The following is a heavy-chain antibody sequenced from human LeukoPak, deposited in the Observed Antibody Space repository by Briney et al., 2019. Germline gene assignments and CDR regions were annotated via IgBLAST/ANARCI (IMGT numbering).Heavy chain of an antibody. J-gene: IGHJ4*02. CDR3: AREGVHCSGGSCLKAY. V-gene: IGHV3-7*03. CDR2: IKKDGSEK. Sequence: GGALRLSCAASGFTFSTYWMSWVGQAPGKGLEWVANIKKDGSEKYYMDSVKGRFTISRDNAENSLYLQMNSLRAEDTAVYYCAREGVHCSGGSCLKAYWGQGTQVTVSS. CDR1: GFTFSTYW. D-gene: IGHD2-15*01.